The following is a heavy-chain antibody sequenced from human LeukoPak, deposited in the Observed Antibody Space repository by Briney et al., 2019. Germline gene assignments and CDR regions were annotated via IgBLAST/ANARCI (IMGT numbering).Heavy chain of an antibody. J-gene: IGHJ6*03. D-gene: IGHD5-12*01. CDR3: ARELRGYSGYDYYYYYYYMDV. V-gene: IGHV4-61*09. CDR1: GGSISSGSYY. CDR2: IYRSGST. Sequence: SETLSLTCTVSGGSISSGSYYWSWIRQPAGKRLEWIGHIYRSGSTNYNPSLKSRVTISVDTSKNQFSLKLSSVTAADTAVYYCARELRGYSGYDYYYYYYYMDVWGKGTTVTISS.